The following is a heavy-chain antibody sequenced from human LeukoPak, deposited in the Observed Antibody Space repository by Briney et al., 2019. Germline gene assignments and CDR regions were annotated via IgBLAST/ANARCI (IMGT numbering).Heavy chain of an antibody. D-gene: IGHD1-1*01. CDR1: GFTVSSNY. Sequence: PGGSLRLSCAASGFTVSSNYMSWVRQAPGKGLEWVSVVYSGGSTYYADSVKGRFTISRDNSKNTLYLQMNSLRAEDTAVYYCAKDWYNSLNYFDYWGQGSLVTVSS. CDR2: VYSGGST. V-gene: IGHV3-53*01. CDR3: AKDWYNSLNYFDY. J-gene: IGHJ4*02.